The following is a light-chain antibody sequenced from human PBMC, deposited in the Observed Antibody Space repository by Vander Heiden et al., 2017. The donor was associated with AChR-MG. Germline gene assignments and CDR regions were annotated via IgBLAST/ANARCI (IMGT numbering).Light chain of an antibody. CDR1: ENSRNL. V-gene: IGKV1-39*01. CDR3: QESCSTPRT. CDR2: AAS. Sequence: DFQRTHSPSSLSASVVVRVIIICRASENSRNLLHWYQKKPGAAPKLLIYAASSLQSGVPSRFSGSGSGTEFTLTISSLQLEDFATYYCQESCSTPRTFGGGTRV. J-gene: IGKJ4*01.